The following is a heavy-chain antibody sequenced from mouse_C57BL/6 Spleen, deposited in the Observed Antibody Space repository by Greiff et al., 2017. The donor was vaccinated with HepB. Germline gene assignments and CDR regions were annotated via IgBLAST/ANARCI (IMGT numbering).Heavy chain of an antibody. CDR3: TSNWEGHFDY. Sequence: EVQLQQSGAELVRPGASVKLSCTASGFNIKDDYMHWVKQRPEQGLEWIGWIDPENGDTEYASKFQGKATITADTSSNTAYLQLSSLTSEDTAVYYCTSNWEGHFDYWGQGTTLTVSS. CDR1: GFNIKDDY. D-gene: IGHD4-1*02. V-gene: IGHV14-4*01. J-gene: IGHJ2*01. CDR2: IDPENGDT.